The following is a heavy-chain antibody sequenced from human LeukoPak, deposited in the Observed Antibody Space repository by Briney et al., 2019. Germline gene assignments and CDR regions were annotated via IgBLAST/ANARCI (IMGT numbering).Heavy chain of an antibody. CDR2: INPNSGDT. D-gene: IGHD1-26*01. J-gene: IGHJ4*02. CDR3: ARDWRGSYFPDF. Sequence: GASVKVSCKASGYSLTDYYMHWVRQAPGHGLEWMGWINPNSGDTNYAQKFQGRVTMTRDTSISTAYMELSRLTSDDTAIYYCARDWRGSYFPDFWGQGTLVTVSS. V-gene: IGHV1-2*02. CDR1: GYSLTDYY.